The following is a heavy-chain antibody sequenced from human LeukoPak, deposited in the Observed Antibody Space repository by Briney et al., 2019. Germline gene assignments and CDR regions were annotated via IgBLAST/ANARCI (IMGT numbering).Heavy chain of an antibody. CDR1: GYTFTSYD. J-gene: IGHJ4*02. CDR3: ARGRSNYYDSSGSDY. CDR2: MNPNSGNT. Sequence: ASVKVSCKASGYTFTSYDINWGRQATGQGLEWMGWMNPNSGNTGYAQQFQGRVTITRNTSISTAYMELSSLRSEDTAVYYCARGRSNYYDSSGSDYWGQGTLVTVSS. D-gene: IGHD3-22*01. V-gene: IGHV1-8*03.